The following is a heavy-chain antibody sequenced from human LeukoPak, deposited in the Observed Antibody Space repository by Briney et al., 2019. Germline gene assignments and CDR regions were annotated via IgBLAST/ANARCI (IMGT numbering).Heavy chain of an antibody. J-gene: IGHJ6*02. CDR2: IYYSGST. Sequence: SETLSLTCTVSGGSISSYYWSSIRQPPGKGLEWIGYIYYSGSTNYNPSLKSRVTISVNTSKNQFSLKLSSVTAADTAVYYCARGVAIFGVVSYYGMDVWGQGTTVTVSS. D-gene: IGHD3-3*01. CDR1: GGSISSYY. V-gene: IGHV4-59*01. CDR3: ARGVAIFGVVSYYGMDV.